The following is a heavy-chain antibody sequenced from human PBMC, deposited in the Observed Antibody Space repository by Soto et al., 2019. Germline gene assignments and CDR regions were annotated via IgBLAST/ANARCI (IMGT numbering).Heavy chain of an antibody. Sequence: QVQLVQSGAEVKKPGASVKVSCRASGYTFTSYGISWVRQAPGQGREWMGWISAYNGNTNYVQKLQGRVTMTTDTYTSTAYMELRSLRSDDTAVYYCARDPELYIAAAGIGDMDVWGQGTTVTVSS. CDR2: ISAYNGNT. J-gene: IGHJ6*02. V-gene: IGHV1-18*04. CDR1: GYTFTSYG. D-gene: IGHD6-13*01. CDR3: ARDPELYIAAAGIGDMDV.